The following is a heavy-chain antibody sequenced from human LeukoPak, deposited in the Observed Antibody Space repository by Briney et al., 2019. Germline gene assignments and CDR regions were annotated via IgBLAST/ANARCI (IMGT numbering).Heavy chain of an antibody. CDR2: IYYSGST. Sequence: SETLSLTCTVSGGSISSSSYYWGWIRQPPGKGLEWIGSIYYSGSTYYNPSLKSRVTISVDTSKNQFSLKLSSVTAADTAVYYCARYCSGGSCYSSGWFDPWGQGTLVTVSS. V-gene: IGHV4-39*07. D-gene: IGHD2-15*01. CDR1: GGSISSSSYY. CDR3: ARYCSGGSCYSSGWFDP. J-gene: IGHJ5*02.